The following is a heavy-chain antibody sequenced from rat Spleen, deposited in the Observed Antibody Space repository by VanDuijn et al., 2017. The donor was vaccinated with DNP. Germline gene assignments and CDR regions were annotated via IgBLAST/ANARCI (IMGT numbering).Heavy chain of an antibody. J-gene: IGHJ2*01. CDR2: ISHDGNST. CDR3: ARPDY. Sequence: EVQLVESGGGLVQPGRSLKLSCAASGFTFSDYNMAWVRQAPTKGLEWVAAISHDGNSTYYRDSVKGRFTISRENAKGSLDLQMDSLRSEDTAIYYCARPDYWGQGVMVTVSS. V-gene: IGHV5-7*01. CDR1: GFTFSDYN.